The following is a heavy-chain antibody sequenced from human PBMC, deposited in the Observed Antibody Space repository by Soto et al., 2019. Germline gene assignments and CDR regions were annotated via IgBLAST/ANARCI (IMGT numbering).Heavy chain of an antibody. CDR2: IKSDGSST. D-gene: IGHD1-20*01. J-gene: IGHJ4*02. Sequence: EVHLVESGGGLVQPGGSLRLSCVASGFTFSDYWMHWVRQAPGKGLVWVSRIKSDGSSTSYADSVEGRFTISRDNAKTTVCLQMTSLRAEASAVYYCVRAVTATPDYWGQGTLVTVSS. V-gene: IGHV3-74*01. CDR1: GFTFSDYW. CDR3: VRAVTATPDY.